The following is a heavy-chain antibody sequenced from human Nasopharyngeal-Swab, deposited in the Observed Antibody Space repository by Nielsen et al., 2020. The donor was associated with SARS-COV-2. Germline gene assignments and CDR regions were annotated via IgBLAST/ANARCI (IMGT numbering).Heavy chain of an antibody. Sequence: GESLKISCAASGFTVSSNYMSWVRQAPGKGLEWVSVIYSGGSTYYADSVKGRFTISRDNSKNTLYLQMNSLRAEDTAVYYCAKDYPYYYDSSGYYRFGAFDIWGQGTMVTVSS. CDR1: GFTVSSNY. V-gene: IGHV3-53*01. CDR3: AKDYPYYYDSSGYYRFGAFDI. D-gene: IGHD3-22*01. CDR2: IYSGGST. J-gene: IGHJ3*02.